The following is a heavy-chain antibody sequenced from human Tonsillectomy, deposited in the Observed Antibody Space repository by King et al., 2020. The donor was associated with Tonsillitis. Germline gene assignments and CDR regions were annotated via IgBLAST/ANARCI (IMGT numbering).Heavy chain of an antibody. D-gene: IGHD6-19*01. J-gene: IGHJ4*02. Sequence: VQLVESGGGVVQPGRSLRLSCAASGFTFSSYGMHWVRQAPGKGLEWVAVISYDGSNKYYADSVKGRFTISRDNSKNTLYLQMNSLRAEDTAVYYCASVDSSGWYQTHLFDYWGQGTLVTVSS. CDR2: ISYDGSNK. CDR3: ASVDSSGWYQTHLFDY. V-gene: IGHV3-33*05. CDR1: GFTFSSYG.